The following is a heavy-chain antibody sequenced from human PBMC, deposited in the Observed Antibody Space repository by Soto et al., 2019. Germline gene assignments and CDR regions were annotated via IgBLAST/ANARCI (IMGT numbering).Heavy chain of an antibody. D-gene: IGHD6-19*01. V-gene: IGHV4-59*01. Sequence: WTWSRQTPGKGLEWMGYISDSGSTNYNPSLKRRVTISVATSKNQFSLKLRSVTAADTAVYYCAREGYSSGWNDFWGQGILVTVSS. J-gene: IGHJ4*02. CDR2: ISDSGST. CDR3: AREGYSSGWNDF.